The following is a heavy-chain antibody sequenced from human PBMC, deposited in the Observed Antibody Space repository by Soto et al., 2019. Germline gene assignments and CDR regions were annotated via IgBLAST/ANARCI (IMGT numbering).Heavy chain of an antibody. CDR3: ARAIAVAGLAWFDP. J-gene: IGHJ5*02. D-gene: IGHD6-19*01. Sequence: QVQLVESGGGVVQPGRSLRLSCAASGFTFSSYGMHWVRQAPGKGPEWVAVIWYDGSNKYYADSVKGRFTISRDNSKNTLYLQMNSLRAEDTAVYYCARAIAVAGLAWFDPWGQGTLVTVSS. CDR1: GFTFSSYG. V-gene: IGHV3-33*01. CDR2: IWYDGSNK.